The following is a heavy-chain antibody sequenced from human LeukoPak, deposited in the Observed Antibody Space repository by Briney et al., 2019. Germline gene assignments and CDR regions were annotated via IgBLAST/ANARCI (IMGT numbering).Heavy chain of an antibody. D-gene: IGHD3-22*01. CDR2: ISSSSTYI. V-gene: IGHV3-21*01. J-gene: IGHJ5*02. Sequence: GGSLRLSCAASGFTFSSYSMNWVRQAPGKGLEWVSSISSSSTYIYYTDSVKGRFTISRDNAKNSLYLQMNSLRAEDTAVYYCARRDCDSIKCRGSNWFDPWGQGTLVSVSS. CDR1: GFTFSSYS. CDR3: ARRDCDSIKCRGSNWFDP.